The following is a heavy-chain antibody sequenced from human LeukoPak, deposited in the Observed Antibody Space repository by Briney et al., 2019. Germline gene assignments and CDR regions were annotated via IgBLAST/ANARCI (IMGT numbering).Heavy chain of an antibody. CDR3: ARSQYYYDSRGYYYFDY. Sequence: ASVKVSCKASGYTFTSYGISWVRQAPGQGLEWMGWISDYNGNTNYAQKLQGRVTMTTDTSTSTAYMEVRSLRSDDTAVYYCARSQYYYDSRGYYYFDYGGQGTLVTVSP. CDR1: GYTFTSYG. D-gene: IGHD3-22*01. V-gene: IGHV1-18*01. J-gene: IGHJ4*02. CDR2: ISDYNGNT.